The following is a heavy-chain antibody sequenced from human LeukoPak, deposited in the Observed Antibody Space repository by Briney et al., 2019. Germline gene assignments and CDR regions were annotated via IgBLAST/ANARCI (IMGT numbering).Heavy chain of an antibody. D-gene: IGHD3-22*01. J-gene: IGHJ4*02. CDR2: ISGCGCST. Sequence: GGSLRLSCAASGFTLSRYAMSWVRQAPGKALEGVSGISGCGCSTYYADSVKGRFTISRDNSKNTLYLQMNSLRAEDTAVYYCARDRRATYYYDTSAYWGQGTLVTVSS. CDR1: GFTLSRYA. CDR3: ARDRRATYYYDTSAY. V-gene: IGHV3-23*01.